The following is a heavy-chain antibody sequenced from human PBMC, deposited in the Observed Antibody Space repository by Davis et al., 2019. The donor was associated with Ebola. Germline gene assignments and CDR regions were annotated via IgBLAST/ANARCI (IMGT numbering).Heavy chain of an antibody. CDR2: IYPGDSDT. Sequence: GGSLRLSCKGSGYSFTSYWIGWVRQMPGKGLEWMGIIYPGDSDTRYSPSFQGHVTISADKSISTAYLQLSSLKASDTAMYYCASQTYYYYAMDVWGQGTTVTVSS. CDR3: ASQTYYYYAMDV. V-gene: IGHV5-51*01. J-gene: IGHJ6*02. CDR1: GYSFTSYW.